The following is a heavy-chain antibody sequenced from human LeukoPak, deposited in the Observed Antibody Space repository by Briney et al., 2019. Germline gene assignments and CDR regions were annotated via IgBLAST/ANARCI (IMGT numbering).Heavy chain of an antibody. V-gene: IGHV3-23*01. J-gene: IGHJ4*02. Sequence: GGSLRLSCAASGFTFSSYAMNWVRQAPGKGLEWVSAISSSGISTYYADSVKGRFTISKDNSKNTLYLQMNSLRAEDTAVYYCAKAPANYVDTAMGTFDYWGQGTLVTVSS. CDR3: AKAPANYVDTAMGTFDY. D-gene: IGHD5-18*01. CDR2: ISSSGIST. CDR1: GFTFSSYA.